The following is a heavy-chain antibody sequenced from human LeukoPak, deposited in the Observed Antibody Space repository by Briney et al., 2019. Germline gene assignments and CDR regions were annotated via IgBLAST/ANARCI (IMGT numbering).Heavy chain of an antibody. CDR2: IYHSGST. CDR1: GGSISSSSYY. Sequence: PSETLSLTCTVSGGSISSSSYYWGWIRQPPGKGLEWIGSIYHSGSTYYNPSLKCRVTISVDTSKNQFSLKLSSVTAADTAVYYCARASIDIVLMVYAANWAHFDYWGQGTLVTVSS. CDR3: ARASIDIVLMVYAANWAHFDY. D-gene: IGHD2-8*01. V-gene: IGHV4-39*07. J-gene: IGHJ4*02.